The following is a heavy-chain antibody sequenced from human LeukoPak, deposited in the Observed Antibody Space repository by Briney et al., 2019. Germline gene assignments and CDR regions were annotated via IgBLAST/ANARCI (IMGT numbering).Heavy chain of an antibody. J-gene: IGHJ5*02. CDR2: FDPEDGKT. V-gene: IGHV1-24*01. CDR3: TTVRFEVDSSGYYYNYFDP. Sequence: ASVKVSCKVSGYSLSELSMHWVRQAPGKGLEWMGGFDPEDGKTINAQKFQGRLTMTEDTSTDTAYMELSSLRSEDTAVYYCTTVRFEVDSSGYYYNYFDPWGQGTLVTVSS. D-gene: IGHD3-22*01. CDR1: GYSLSELS.